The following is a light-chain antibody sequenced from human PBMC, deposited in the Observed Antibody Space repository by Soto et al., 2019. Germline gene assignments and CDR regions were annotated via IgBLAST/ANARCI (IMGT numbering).Light chain of an antibody. Sequence: ETVLTQSPGTLSLSPGETATLSCRASQSVISDYLAWYQQKPDQAPRLVIYGASGRAAGIPDRFNGSGSGTDFTLTISSLEPEDFAVYFCQQRSNLPPTFGQGTRLEIK. V-gene: IGKV3D-20*02. CDR3: QQRSNLPPT. CDR1: QSVISDY. J-gene: IGKJ5*01. CDR2: GAS.